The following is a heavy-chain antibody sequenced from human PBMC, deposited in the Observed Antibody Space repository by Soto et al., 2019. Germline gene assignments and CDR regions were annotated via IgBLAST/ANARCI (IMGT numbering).Heavy chain of an antibody. CDR1: GFTFSSYG. Sequence: GGSLRLSCAASGFTFSSYGMHWVRQAPGKGLEWVAVIWYDGSNKYYADSVKGRFTISRDNSKNTLYLQMNSLRAEDTAVYYCARDVAVVAVDYWGQGTLVTVSS. V-gene: IGHV3-33*01. J-gene: IGHJ4*02. CDR2: IWYDGSNK. D-gene: IGHD2-15*01. CDR3: ARDVAVVAVDY.